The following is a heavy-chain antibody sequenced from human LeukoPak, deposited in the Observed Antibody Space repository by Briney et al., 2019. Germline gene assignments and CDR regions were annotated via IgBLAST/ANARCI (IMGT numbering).Heavy chain of an antibody. CDR3: ARRYCSTCPTGHSFDL. D-gene: IGHD2-2*01. CDR1: GGSISSGGYY. J-gene: IGHJ3*01. V-gene: IGHV4-30-2*01. Sequence: SETLSLTCTVSGGSISSGGYYWSWIRQPPRKGLEWIGYIYHSGSTYYNPSLKSRVTISVDRSKNQFSLKLSSVTAADTAVYYCARRYCSTCPTGHSFDLWGQGTMVTVSS. CDR2: IYHSGST.